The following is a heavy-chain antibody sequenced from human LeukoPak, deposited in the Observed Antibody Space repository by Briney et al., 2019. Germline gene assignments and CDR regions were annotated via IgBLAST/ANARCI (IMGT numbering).Heavy chain of an antibody. CDR2: ISGSGGST. CDR3: ANLYAAAGTFRDYYYYYGMDV. CDR1: GFTFSESW. J-gene: IGHJ6*02. D-gene: IGHD6-13*01. Sequence: QSGGSLRLSCVASGFTFSESWMTWVRQAPGRGLEWVSAISGSGGSTYYADSVKGRFTISRDNSKNTLYLQMNSLRAEDTAVYYCANLYAAAGTFRDYYYYYGMDVWGQGTTVTVSS. V-gene: IGHV3-23*01.